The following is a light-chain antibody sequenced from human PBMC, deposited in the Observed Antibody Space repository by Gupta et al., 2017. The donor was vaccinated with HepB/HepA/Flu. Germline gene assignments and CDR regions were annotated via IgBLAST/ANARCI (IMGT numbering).Light chain of an antibody. Sequence: QSVLTQPPSVSGAPGQRVIISCTGSGSNIGSGYVVHWYQQLPGTAPKLLLFDNNKRPSGVPDRFSGSKSGASASLAITGLQADDEAVYFCQSYDRSLSGWVFGGGTKLTVL. CDR3: QSYDRSLSGWV. CDR2: DNN. CDR1: GSNIGSGYV. V-gene: IGLV1-40*01. J-gene: IGLJ3*02.